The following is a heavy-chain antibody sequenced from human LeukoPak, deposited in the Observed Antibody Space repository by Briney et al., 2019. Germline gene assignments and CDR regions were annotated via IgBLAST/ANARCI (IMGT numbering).Heavy chain of an antibody. CDR3: AKEGGVGTTEFSFDV. V-gene: IGHV1-24*01. J-gene: IGHJ3*01. CDR2: FDPEDGER. D-gene: IGHD1-26*01. CDR1: GHTLTKLS. Sequence: ASVTVSCKVSGHTLTKLSMHWVRQAPGKGLEWMGGFDPEDGERIYAQQFQGRVTLTEDTFSDTAYMELSNLRSDDTAVYYCAKEGGVGTTEFSFDVWGQGTVATVSS.